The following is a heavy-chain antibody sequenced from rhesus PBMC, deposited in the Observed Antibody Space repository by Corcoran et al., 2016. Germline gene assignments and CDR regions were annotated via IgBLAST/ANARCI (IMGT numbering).Heavy chain of an antibody. CDR2: IIGNIGST. CDR1: GGSFRSYC. CDR3: ARLSSGPAGDY. J-gene: IGHJ4*01. V-gene: IGHV4-80*01. D-gene: IGHD6-31*01. Sequence: QVQLQESGPGRVKPSETLSITCAASGGSFRSYCGSGLRQPPGKGLEWSGEIIGNIGSTTSNPSLKIRVTISKDASKNQFSLKLSSVTAADTAVYYCARLSSGPAGDYWGQGVLVTVSS.